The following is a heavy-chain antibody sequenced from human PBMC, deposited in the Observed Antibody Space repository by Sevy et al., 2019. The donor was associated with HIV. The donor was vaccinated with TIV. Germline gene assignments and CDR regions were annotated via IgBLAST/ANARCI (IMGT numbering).Heavy chain of an antibody. CDR1: GFTFGDYC. CDR3: TRGKSAQSIFDY. J-gene: IGHJ4*02. D-gene: IGHD3-16*01. V-gene: IGHV3-49*04. CDR2: LKSDVYGGTV. Sequence: GGCLRLSCTASGFTFGDYCMSWVRQAPGKGLEWVAFLKSDVYGGTVDHAASVRGRFVISRDDSKTIAYLQMNDPKAEDTGVYYCTRGKSAQSIFDYWGQGAWVTVSS.